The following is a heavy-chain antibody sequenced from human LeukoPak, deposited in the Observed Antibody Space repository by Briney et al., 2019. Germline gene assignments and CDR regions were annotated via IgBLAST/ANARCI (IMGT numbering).Heavy chain of an antibody. CDR1: GFTFSSYS. V-gene: IGHV3-48*01. CDR2: ISSSSSTI. Sequence: PGGSLRLSCAASGFTFSSYSMNWVRQAPGKGLEWVSYISSSSSTIYYADSVKGRFTISRDNSKNTLYLQMNSLRAEDTAVYYCAKNRARGIAVVPRDAFDIWGQGTMVTVSS. D-gene: IGHD6-19*01. J-gene: IGHJ3*02. CDR3: AKNRARGIAVVPRDAFDI.